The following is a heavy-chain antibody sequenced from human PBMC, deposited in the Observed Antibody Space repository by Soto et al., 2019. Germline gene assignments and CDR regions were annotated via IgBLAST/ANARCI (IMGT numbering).Heavy chain of an antibody. J-gene: IGHJ6*02. CDR1: GGSISSYY. Sequence: QVPLQESGPGLVKPSETLSLTCTVSGGSISSYYWSWIRQPPGKGLEWIGYVHDSWGSHYNPSLKSRVAISLDTSKSQFSLKLTSVTATDTAAYYCVRQGFGALHGLLDVWGQGTTVTVSS. CDR3: VRQGFGALHGLLDV. V-gene: IGHV4-59*08. CDR2: VHDSWGS. D-gene: IGHD3-10*01.